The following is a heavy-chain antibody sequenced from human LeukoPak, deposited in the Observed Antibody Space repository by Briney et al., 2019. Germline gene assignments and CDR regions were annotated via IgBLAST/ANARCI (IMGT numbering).Heavy chain of an antibody. CDR1: GYNFISYA. J-gene: IGHJ4*02. D-gene: IGHD6-13*01. V-gene: IGHV1-3*01. CDR3: ARKISSSWYFSVDFDY. CDR2: PNDGNGNP. Sequence: ASVTASCKVSGYNFISYAMHWVRPSPGQRLEGMGWPNDGNGNPKYSQTFQGRVTSTRDTSASTAYMELSSLRSEDTAVYYCARKISSSWYFSVDFDYWGQGTLVTVSS.